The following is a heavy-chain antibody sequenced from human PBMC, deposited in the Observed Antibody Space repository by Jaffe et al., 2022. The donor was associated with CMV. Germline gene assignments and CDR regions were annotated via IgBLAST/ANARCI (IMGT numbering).Heavy chain of an antibody. V-gene: IGHV1-46*01. J-gene: IGHJ6*02. CDR2: INPSGGST. Sequence: QVQLVQSGAEVKKPGASVKVSCKASGYTFTSYYMHWVRQAPGQGLEWMGIINPSGGSTSYAQKFQGRVTMTRDTSTSTVYMELSSLRSEDTAVYYCARDEEDTARVGLPYYYYGMDVWGQGTTVTVSS. CDR1: GYTFTSYY. CDR3: ARDEEDTARVGLPYYYYGMDV. D-gene: IGHD5-18*01.